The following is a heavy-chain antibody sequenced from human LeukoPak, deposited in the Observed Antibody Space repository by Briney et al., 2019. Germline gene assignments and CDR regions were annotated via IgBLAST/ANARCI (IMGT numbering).Heavy chain of an antibody. CDR1: GFTFSSYG. J-gene: IGHJ6*03. Sequence: GGSLRLSCAASGFTFSSYGMHWVRQAPGKGLEWVAFIRYDGSNKYYADSVKGRFTISRDNSKNTLYLQMNSLRAEDTAVYYCAKDRCSNGVGCYYYYMDVWGKGTTVTISS. CDR2: IRYDGSNK. CDR3: AKDRCSNGVGCYYYYMDV. D-gene: IGHD2-8*01. V-gene: IGHV3-30*02.